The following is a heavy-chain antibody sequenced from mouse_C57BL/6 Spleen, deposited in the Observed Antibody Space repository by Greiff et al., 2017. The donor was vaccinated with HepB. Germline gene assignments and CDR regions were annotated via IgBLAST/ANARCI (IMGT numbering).Heavy chain of an antibody. CDR1: GYAFSSSW. CDR3: ARSEGLLRHDY. D-gene: IGHD1-2*01. CDR2: IYPGDGDT. V-gene: IGHV1-82*01. J-gene: IGHJ2*01. Sequence: VQLQQSGPELVKPGASVKISCKASGYAFSSSWMNWVKQRPGKGLEWIGRIYPGDGDTKYNGKFKGKATLTADKSSSTAYMQLSSLTSEDSAVYFCARSEGLLRHDYWVQGTTLTVSS.